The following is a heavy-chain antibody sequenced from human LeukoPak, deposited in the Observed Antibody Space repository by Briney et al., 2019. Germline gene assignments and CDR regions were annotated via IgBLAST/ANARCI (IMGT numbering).Heavy chain of an antibody. D-gene: IGHD6-13*01. J-gene: IGHJ4*02. Sequence: GGSLRLSCAASEFTVSSYHLSWVRQAPGEGLEWLSVFYRTTGQFYADSVKGRFIISRHDSNNTLSLQMNSLRAEDTAVYYCASHSSSWYGFDYWGQGTLVTVSS. V-gene: IGHV3-53*01. CDR2: FYRTTGQ. CDR3: ASHSSSWYGFDY. CDR1: EFTVSSYH.